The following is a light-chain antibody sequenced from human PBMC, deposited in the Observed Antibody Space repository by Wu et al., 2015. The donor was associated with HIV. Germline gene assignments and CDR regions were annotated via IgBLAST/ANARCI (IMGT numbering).Light chain of an antibody. CDR3: QQYNSYPST. J-gene: IGKJ1*01. CDR1: QSINNN. V-gene: IGKV3-15*01. Sequence: ERVMTQAPATLSVSPGERVTLSCRASQSINNNLAWYQQKPGQPPRLLIYGASTRATGLPARFSGSGSGTEFTLTISSMQSDDFATYYCQQYNSYPSTFGQGTKVEIK. CDR2: GAS.